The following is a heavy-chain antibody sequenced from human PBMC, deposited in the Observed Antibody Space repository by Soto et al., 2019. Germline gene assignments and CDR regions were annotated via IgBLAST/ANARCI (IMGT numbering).Heavy chain of an antibody. CDR3: ARGVKRFWSGYYWWFDP. D-gene: IGHD3-3*01. J-gene: IGHJ5*02. CDR1: GGSISSDY. Sequence: SEPLSLTCTGAGGSISSDYWSWIRQPPGKGLEWIGYIYYSGSTNYNPSLKSRVTVSVDTSKNQFSLKLSSVTAADTAVYYCARGVKRFWSGYYWWFDPWGQGTLVTVSS. CDR2: IYYSGST. V-gene: IGHV4-59*01.